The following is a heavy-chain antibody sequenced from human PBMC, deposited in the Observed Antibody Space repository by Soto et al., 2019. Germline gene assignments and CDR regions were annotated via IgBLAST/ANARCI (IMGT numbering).Heavy chain of an antibody. V-gene: IGHV1-2*02. CDR3: ATQFHHCGGDCYRGPYFGIDV. CDR1: GYTFTGYY. CDR2: INPYTGGT. D-gene: IGHD2-21*02. Sequence: QVQLVQSGSEVKEPGASVKVSCKASGYTFTGYYVLWVRQAPGQGPECMGWINPYTGGTNYAQKFQGRVTMTRDTSISTDYMELSKLISDDTAVYYCATQFHHCGGDCYRGPYFGIDVWGQGTTVTVSS. J-gene: IGHJ6*02.